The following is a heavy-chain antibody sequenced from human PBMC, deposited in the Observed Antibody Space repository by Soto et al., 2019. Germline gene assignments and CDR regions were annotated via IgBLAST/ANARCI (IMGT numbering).Heavy chain of an antibody. CDR3: AKGPYYYDSSGYYNGSL. Sequence: GGSLRLSCAASGLSFSSYGMHWVRQAPGKGLEWVAVISYDGSDEYYADSVKGRFTISRDNSKNTPYLQMNSLRAEDTAVYYCAKGPYYYDSSGYYNGSLWGRETKVTVPS. D-gene: IGHD3-22*01. J-gene: IGHJ6*04. V-gene: IGHV3-30*18. CDR1: GLSFSSYG. CDR2: ISYDGSDE.